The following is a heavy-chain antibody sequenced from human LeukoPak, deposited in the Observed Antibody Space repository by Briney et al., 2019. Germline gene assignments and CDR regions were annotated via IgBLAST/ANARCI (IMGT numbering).Heavy chain of an antibody. CDR1: GGSISSSAHF. V-gene: IGHV4-39*01. D-gene: IGHD3-10*01. J-gene: IGHJ4*02. CDR3: ARQTTGSYQWTFDY. Sequence: SETLSLTCTVSGGSISSSAHFWGWIRQSPGKGLEWIGTIYHSGTTYYNPSLKSRVTISVDTSRNQFSLRLNSVTAADTAVYSCARQTTGSYQWTFDYWGQGTLVTVSS. CDR2: IYHSGTT.